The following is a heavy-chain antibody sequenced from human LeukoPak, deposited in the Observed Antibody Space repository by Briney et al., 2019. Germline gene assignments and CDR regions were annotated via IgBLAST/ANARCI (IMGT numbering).Heavy chain of an antibody. Sequence: PGGSLRLSCAASGFTFDDYAMHWFRQAPGKGLEWVSGISWNSGSIGYADSVKGRFTISRDNAKNSLYLQMNSLRAEDMALYYCAKGLRVWGSYRPDAFDIWGQGTMVTVSS. CDR1: GFTFDDYA. CDR2: ISWNSGSI. V-gene: IGHV3-9*03. CDR3: AKGLRVWGSYRPDAFDI. D-gene: IGHD3-16*02. J-gene: IGHJ3*02.